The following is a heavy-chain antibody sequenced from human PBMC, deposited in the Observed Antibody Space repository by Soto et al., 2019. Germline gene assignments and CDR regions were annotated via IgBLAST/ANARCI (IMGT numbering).Heavy chain of an antibody. CDR1: GGSISSYY. CDR3: ATYANYNHY. J-gene: IGHJ4*02. V-gene: IGHV4-59*01. D-gene: IGHD4-4*01. Sequence: QVQLQESGPGLVKPSETLSLTCNVSGGSISSYYWSWIRQPPGKGLEWIGYVYYSGSTNYNPSLKSRVTISIDTSKNQFSLKLSSVPAADTAVYYCATYANYNHYWGQGTLVTVSS. CDR2: VYYSGST.